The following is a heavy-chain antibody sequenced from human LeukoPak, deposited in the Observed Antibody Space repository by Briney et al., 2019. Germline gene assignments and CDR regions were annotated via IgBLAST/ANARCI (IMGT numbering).Heavy chain of an antibody. D-gene: IGHD6-6*01. CDR3: ATPLSASSTDY. Sequence: GGSLRLSCAASGFNFSSYWMHWVRQAPGKGLEWVADIRYDGSVRYYVDSVKGRFTISRDNSKNTLYLEMGSLTTEDTAVYYCATPLSASSTDYWGQGTLVTVSS. V-gene: IGHV3-30*02. J-gene: IGHJ4*02. CDR2: IRYDGSVR. CDR1: GFNFSSYW.